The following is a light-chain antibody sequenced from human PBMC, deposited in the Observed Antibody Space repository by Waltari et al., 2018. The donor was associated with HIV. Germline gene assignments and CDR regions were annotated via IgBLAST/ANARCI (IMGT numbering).Light chain of an antibody. Sequence: DIQMTQSPSSLSASVGDKVTITCRASQSIDNFLNWYQQNPGKAPKLLIYAASSLQSGVPSRFSASGSGTDFTLTISSLQPEDFATYSCQQSYGPPWTFGQGTKVEIK. CDR2: AAS. CDR1: QSIDNF. J-gene: IGKJ1*01. CDR3: QQSYGPPWT. V-gene: IGKV1-39*01.